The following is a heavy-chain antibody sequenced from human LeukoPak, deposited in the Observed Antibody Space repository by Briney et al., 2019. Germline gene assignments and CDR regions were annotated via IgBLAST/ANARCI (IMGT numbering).Heavy chain of an antibody. CDR2: IYYSGST. V-gene: IGHV4-59*08. D-gene: IGHD6-13*01. Sequence: PSETLSLTCTVSGGSISSYYWSWIRQPPGKGLEWIGYIYYSGSTNYNPSLKSRVTISLDASKNFFSLKLSSVTAADTAVYYCARRTAYFAAGTDYWGQGTLVTVSS. J-gene: IGHJ4*02. CDR1: GGSISSYY. CDR3: ARRTAYFAAGTDY.